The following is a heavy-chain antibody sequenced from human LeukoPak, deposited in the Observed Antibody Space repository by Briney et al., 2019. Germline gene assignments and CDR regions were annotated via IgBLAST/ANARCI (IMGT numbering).Heavy chain of an antibody. CDR1: GYTFTGYY. CDR3: ARDHSVTTRDY. D-gene: IGHD1-14*01. Sequence: ASVTVSCKAAGYTFTGYYMHWVRQAPGQGLEWMGWINPNSGGTNYAQKFQGRVTMTRDTAISTAYMELSRLRSDDTAVYYCARDHSVTTRDYWGQGTLVTVSS. V-gene: IGHV1-2*02. J-gene: IGHJ4*02. CDR2: INPNSGGT.